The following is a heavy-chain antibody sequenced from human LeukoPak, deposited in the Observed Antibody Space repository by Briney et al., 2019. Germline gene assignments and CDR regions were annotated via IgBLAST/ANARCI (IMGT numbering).Heavy chain of an antibody. D-gene: IGHD6-13*01. CDR2: TSGSGACT. CDR1: GFTFSSYA. V-gene: IGHV3-23*01. J-gene: IGHJ5*02. Sequence: PGGSLRLSCSASGFTFSSYAMTWVRQAPGKGLEWVSATSGSGACTYYADSVRGRFTISRDNSKNTLYLQMNSLRVEDTAVFYCAKGLGRRSSSWDMLNHWGQGTLVTVSS. CDR3: AKGLGRRSSSWDMLNH.